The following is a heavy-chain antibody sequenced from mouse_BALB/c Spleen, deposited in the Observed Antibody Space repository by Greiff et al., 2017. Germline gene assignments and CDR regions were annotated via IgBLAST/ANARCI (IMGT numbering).Heavy chain of an antibody. J-gene: IGHJ4*01. V-gene: IGHV5-17*02. CDR3: ARLITTATRYYAMDY. CDR1: GFTFSSFG. CDR2: ISSGSSTI. D-gene: IGHD1-2*01. Sequence: EVKVEESGGGLVQPGGSRKLSCAASGFTFSSFGMHWVRQAPEKGLEWVAYISSGSSTIYYADTVKGRFTISRDNPKNTLFLQMTSLRSEDTAMYYCARLITTATRYYAMDYWGQGTSVTVSS.